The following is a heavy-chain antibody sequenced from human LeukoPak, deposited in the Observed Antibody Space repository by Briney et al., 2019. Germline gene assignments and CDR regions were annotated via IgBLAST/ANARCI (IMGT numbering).Heavy chain of an antibody. Sequence: GGSLRLSCAASGFTFSDYSMTWVRQASGKGLEWVSSISSGSTFMYYPDSMKGRFSISRDNAKNPLYLQMNSLRPEDTAVYYCARHRTASDYWGQGTLVTVSS. CDR3: ARHRTASDY. D-gene: IGHD6-25*01. V-gene: IGHV3-21*01. J-gene: IGHJ4*02. CDR1: GFTFSDYS. CDR2: ISSGSTFM.